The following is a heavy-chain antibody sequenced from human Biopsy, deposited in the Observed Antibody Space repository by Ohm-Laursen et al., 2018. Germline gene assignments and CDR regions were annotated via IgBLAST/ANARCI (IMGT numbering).Heavy chain of an antibody. V-gene: IGHV4-59*01. J-gene: IGHJ6*02. CDR1: GGSTSRDY. CDR3: VRSNYHYYGFDV. Sequence: SETLSLTCTVSGGSTSRDYWAWIRQPPGKGLQWIGYTYYSGSTNYNPSLNSRVTIAVDTSKNQFSLRLTSVTAADTAVYYCVRSNYHYYGFDVWGQGTTVTVSS. CDR2: TYYSGST.